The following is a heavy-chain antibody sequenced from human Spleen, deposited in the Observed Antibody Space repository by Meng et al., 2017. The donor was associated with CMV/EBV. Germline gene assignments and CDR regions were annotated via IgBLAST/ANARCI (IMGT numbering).Heavy chain of an antibody. J-gene: IGHJ4*02. V-gene: IGHV3-20*03. CDR2: INWNGGST. D-gene: IGHD4-17*01. CDR1: GFTFDDYG. CDR3: ARDLSLSGDYVAFDY. Sequence: SGFTFDDYGMSWVRQAPGKGLEWVSGINWNGGSTGYADPVKGRFTISRDNAKNSLYLQMNSLRAEDTALYYCARDLSLSGDYVAFDYWGQGTLVTVSS.